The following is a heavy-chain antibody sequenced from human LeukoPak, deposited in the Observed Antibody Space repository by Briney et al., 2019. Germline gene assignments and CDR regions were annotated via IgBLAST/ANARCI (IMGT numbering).Heavy chain of an antibody. CDR3: AKATYKPRSISMLRGVNQGVLGASDY. CDR2: ISGFSGNT. CDR1: GYRFNSYG. D-gene: IGHD3-10*01. J-gene: IGHJ4*02. Sequence: ASVKVSCKASGYRFNSYGISWVRQAPGQGLEWMGWISGFSGNTNDAQKFQGRVTMTTDTSTSTAYMELRSLTSDDTAVYYCAKATYKPRSISMLRGVNQGVLGASDYWGQGTLVTVSS. V-gene: IGHV1-18*01.